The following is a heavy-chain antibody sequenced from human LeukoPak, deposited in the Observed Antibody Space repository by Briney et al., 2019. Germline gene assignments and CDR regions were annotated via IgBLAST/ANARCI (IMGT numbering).Heavy chain of an antibody. CDR2: IYHSGST. D-gene: IGHD4-17*01. J-gene: IGHJ4*02. V-gene: IGHV4-38-2*01. Sequence: PSETLSLTCAVSGCSISSGYYWGWIRQPPGKGLEWIGSIYHSGSTYYNPSLKSRVTISVDTSKNQFSLKLSSVTAADTAVYYCARTSDFYGDYANVGLDYWGQGTLVTVSS. CDR1: GCSISSGYY. CDR3: ARTSDFYGDYANVGLDY.